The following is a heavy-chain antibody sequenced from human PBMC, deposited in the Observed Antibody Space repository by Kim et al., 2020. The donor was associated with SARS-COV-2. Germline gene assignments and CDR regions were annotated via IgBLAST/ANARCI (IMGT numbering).Heavy chain of an antibody. CDR3: ARDVTIFGVVSDACDV. Sequence: GEGRFTNSRDNAKNALFLQMNSLRAEDTAVYYCARDVTIFGVVSDACDVWGQGTIVAVSS. J-gene: IGHJ3*01. V-gene: IGHV3-11*06. D-gene: IGHD3-3*01.